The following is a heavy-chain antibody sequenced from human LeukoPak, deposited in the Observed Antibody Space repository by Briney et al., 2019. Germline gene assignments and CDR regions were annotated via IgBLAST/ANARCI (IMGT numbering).Heavy chain of an antibody. CDR1: GFTFSNYG. CDR2: ISDHGGYT. D-gene: IGHD3-9*01. CDR3: AKEIYFDWLSMFDY. V-gene: IGHV3-23*01. J-gene: IGHJ4*02. Sequence: GGSPRLSCAASGFTFSNYGMSWVRQAPGKGLEWVSTISDHGGYTYYADSVKGRFTISRDNSKNTLYLLMNSLRAEDTAIYYCAKEIYFDWLSMFDYWGQGTLVTVSS.